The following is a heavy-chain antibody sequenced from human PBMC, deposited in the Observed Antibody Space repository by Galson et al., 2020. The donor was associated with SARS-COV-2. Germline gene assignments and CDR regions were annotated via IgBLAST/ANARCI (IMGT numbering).Heavy chain of an antibody. D-gene: IGHD5-12*01. J-gene: IGHJ4*02. CDR1: GFTFDDYA. V-gene: IGHV3-9*01. CDR3: AKDIGYSGYGPGDY. CDR2: ISWNSGSI. Sequence: SLKISCAASGFTFDDYAMHWVRQAPGKGLEWVSGISWNSGSIGYADSVKGRFTISRDNAKNSLYLQMNSLRAEDTALYYCAKDIGYSGYGPGDYWGQGTLVTVSS.